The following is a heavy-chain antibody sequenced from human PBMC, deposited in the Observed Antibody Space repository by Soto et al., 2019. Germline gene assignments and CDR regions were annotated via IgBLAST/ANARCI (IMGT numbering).Heavy chain of an antibody. D-gene: IGHD3-10*01. CDR2: INHSGST. CDR3: ARGRRLHYGSGSPHMPFDY. Sequence: SETLPLTFAVDGGSFSGYYWSWIRQPPGKGLEWIREINHSGSTNYNPSLKSRVTISVDTSKNQFSLKLSSVTAADTAVYYCARGRRLHYGSGSPHMPFDYWGQGTLVTVSS. J-gene: IGHJ4*02. V-gene: IGHV4-34*01. CDR1: GGSFSGYY.